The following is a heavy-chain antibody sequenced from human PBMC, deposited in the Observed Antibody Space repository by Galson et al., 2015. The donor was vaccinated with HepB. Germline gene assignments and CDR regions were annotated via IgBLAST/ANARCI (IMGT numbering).Heavy chain of an antibody. CDR1: GFTFSSYA. D-gene: IGHD3-22*01. CDR3: AKDLYSAGSMKVVGTLIGY. V-gene: IGHV3-23*01. J-gene: IGHJ4*02. CDR2: ISGSGGST. Sequence: SLRLSCAASGFTFSSYAMSWVRQAPGKGLEWVSAISGSGGSTYYADSVKGRFTISRDNSKNTLYLQMNSLRAEDTAVYYCAKDLYSAGSMKVVGTLIGYWGQGTLVTVSS.